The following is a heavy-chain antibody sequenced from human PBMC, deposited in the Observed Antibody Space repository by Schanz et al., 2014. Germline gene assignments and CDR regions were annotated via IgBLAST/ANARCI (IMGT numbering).Heavy chain of an antibody. CDR1: GYTFTSYG. J-gene: IGHJ4*02. CDR3: ARDRRFFDRDDLYYFDS. CDR2: ISAYNGNT. Sequence: QVQLVQSGAEVKKPGASVKVSCKTSGYTFTSYGISWVRQAPGQGLEWMGWISAYNGNTKYPQKFQGRVTMTTDTSTNTAYMALTDLRSDDTAVYYCARDRRFFDRDDLYYFDSWGQGTLVTVSS. V-gene: IGHV1-18*01. D-gene: IGHD3-3*01.